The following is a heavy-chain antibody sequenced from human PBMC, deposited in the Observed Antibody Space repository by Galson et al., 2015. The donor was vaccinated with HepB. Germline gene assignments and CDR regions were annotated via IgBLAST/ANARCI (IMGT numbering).Heavy chain of an antibody. V-gene: IGHV3-7*03. CDR1: GFTFSSYW. CDR2: IKQDGSEK. D-gene: IGHD2-15*01. CDR3: VRDLCCPSPYYYYYGLDV. Sequence: SLRLSCAASGFTFSSYWMSWVRQAPGKGLEWVANIKQDGSEKFYVDSVKGRFTISRDNAKNSVYLQMNSLRAEDTAVYYCVRDLCCPSPYYYYYGLDVWGQGTTVTVSS. J-gene: IGHJ6*02.